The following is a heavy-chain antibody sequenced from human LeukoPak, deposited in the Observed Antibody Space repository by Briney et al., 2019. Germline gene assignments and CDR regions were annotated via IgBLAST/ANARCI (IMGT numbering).Heavy chain of an antibody. CDR3: AKGRMITFGGVIKY. CDR2: INSDGGST. J-gene: IGHJ4*02. Sequence: GGSLRLSCAASGFTFSSYWMHWVRQAPGKGLEWVSRINSDGGSTTYADSVKGRFTISRDNSKNTQYLQMNSLRAEDTAVYYCAKGRMITFGGVIKYWGQGTLVTVSS. V-gene: IGHV3-74*01. D-gene: IGHD3-16*02. CDR1: GFTFSSYW.